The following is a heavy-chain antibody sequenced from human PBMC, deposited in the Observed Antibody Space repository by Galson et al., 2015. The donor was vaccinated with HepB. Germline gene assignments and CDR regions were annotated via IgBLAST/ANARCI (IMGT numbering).Heavy chain of an antibody. CDR3: ARTGYYYYGMDV. J-gene: IGHJ6*02. CDR2: IIPMLNIT. V-gene: IGHV1-69*02. CDR1: GGTFSSYT. Sequence: SVKVSCKASGGTFSSYTISWVRQAPGQGLEWMGRIIPMLNITNYAQNFQVRVTITRDTSASAAYMELSSLRSEDTAVYYCARTGYYYYGMDVWGQGTTVTVSS.